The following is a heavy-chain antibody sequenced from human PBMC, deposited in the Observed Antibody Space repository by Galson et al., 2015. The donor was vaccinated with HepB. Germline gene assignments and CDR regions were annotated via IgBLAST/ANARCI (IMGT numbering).Heavy chain of an antibody. CDR1: GGSISSGSYY. Sequence: TLSLTCTVSGGSISSGSYYWSWIRQPAGKGLEWIGRIYTSGSTNYNPSLRSRVTMSVDTSKNQFSLKLSSVTAADTAVYYCAREDTFIAAAGTDYFDYWGQGTLGTVSS. D-gene: IGHD6-13*01. CDR2: IYTSGST. CDR3: AREDTFIAAAGTDYFDY. J-gene: IGHJ4*02. V-gene: IGHV4-61*02.